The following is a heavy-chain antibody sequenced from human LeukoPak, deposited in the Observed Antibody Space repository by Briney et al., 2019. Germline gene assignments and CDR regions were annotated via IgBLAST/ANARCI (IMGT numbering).Heavy chain of an antibody. J-gene: IGHJ4*02. CDR3: ARDERYYYDSSGYYFDY. CDR2: IKQDGSEK. V-gene: IGHV3-7*01. CDR1: RFTFSSYW. D-gene: IGHD3-22*01. Sequence: GGSLRLSCAASRFTFSSYWMSWVRQAPGKGLEWVANIKQDGSEKYYVDSVKGRFTISRDNAKNSLYLQMNSLRAEDTAVYYCARDERYYYDSSGYYFDYWGQGTLVTVSS.